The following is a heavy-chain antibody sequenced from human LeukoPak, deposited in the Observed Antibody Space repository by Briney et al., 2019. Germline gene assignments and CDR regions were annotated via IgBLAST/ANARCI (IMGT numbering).Heavy chain of an antibody. CDR3: ARISGFTLDY. CDR1: TFTFSSYS. CDR2: SEYSGTTS. Sequence: PGGSLRLSCATSTFTFSSYSMNWVRQAPGKGLEWVSYSEYSGTTSYYADSVKGRFTVSRDNAKSSLYLQMSSLRDEDTAVYYCARISGFTLDYWGPGTLVTVSS. V-gene: IGHV3-48*02. J-gene: IGHJ4*02.